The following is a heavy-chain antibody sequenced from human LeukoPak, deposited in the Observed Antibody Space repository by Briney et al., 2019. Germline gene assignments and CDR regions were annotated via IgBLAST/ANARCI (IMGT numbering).Heavy chain of an antibody. CDR3: AGAGYSYGYGGPDY. V-gene: IGHV1-46*01. CDR1: GYTFTRYY. J-gene: IGHJ4*02. D-gene: IGHD5-18*01. CDR2: INPSGGST. Sequence: GASVKVSCKASGYTFTRYYMHWVRQAPGQGLEWMGIINPSGGSTSYAQKFQGRVTMTRDMSTSTVYMELSSLRSEDTAVYYCAGAGYSYGYGGPDYWGQGTLVTVSS.